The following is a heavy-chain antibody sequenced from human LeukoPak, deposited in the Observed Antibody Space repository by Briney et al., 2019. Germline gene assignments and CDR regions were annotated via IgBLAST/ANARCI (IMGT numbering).Heavy chain of an antibody. CDR1: GYTFAAYW. CDR3: VRLYYSDRSYYFTGPHWYFDL. CDR2: INPGDSDT. J-gene: IGHJ2*01. Sequence: GESLKISCKGSGYTFAAYWIGWVRQMPGKGLEWMGIINPGDSDTRYSPSFQGQVTISGDKSISTAYLQWSSLKASDTAMYYCVRLYYSDRSYYFTGPHWYFDLWARGTLVTVSS. D-gene: IGHD3-22*01. V-gene: IGHV5-51*01.